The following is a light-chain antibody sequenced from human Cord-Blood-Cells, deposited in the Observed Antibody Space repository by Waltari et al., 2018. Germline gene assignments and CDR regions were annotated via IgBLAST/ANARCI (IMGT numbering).Light chain of an antibody. J-gene: IGKJ1*01. CDR3: MQALQTPWT. CDR1: QSLLHSNGYNY. V-gene: IGKV2-28*01. Sequence: DIVMTQSPLSLPVTPGEPASISCRSSQSLLHSNGYNYLDWYRQKPGQSPQLPIYVGSNRASGVPDRFSGSGSGTDFTLKISRVEAEDVGVYYCMQALQTPWTFGQGTKVEIK. CDR2: VGS.